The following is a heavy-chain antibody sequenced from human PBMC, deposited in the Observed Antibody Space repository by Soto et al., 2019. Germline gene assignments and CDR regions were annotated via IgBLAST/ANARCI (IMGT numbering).Heavy chain of an antibody. CDR1: GFTFSSYS. V-gene: IGHV3-21*01. CDR2: TSSSSSYI. CDR3: ARLTSYDSSCYYGY. Sequence: EVQLVESGGGLVKPGGSLRLSCAASGFTFSSYSMNWVRQAPGKGLEWVSSTSSSSSYIYYADSVKGRFTISRDNAKNSLYLQMNSLRAEDTAVYYCARLTSYDSSCYYGYWGQGTLVTVSS. D-gene: IGHD3-22*01. J-gene: IGHJ4*02.